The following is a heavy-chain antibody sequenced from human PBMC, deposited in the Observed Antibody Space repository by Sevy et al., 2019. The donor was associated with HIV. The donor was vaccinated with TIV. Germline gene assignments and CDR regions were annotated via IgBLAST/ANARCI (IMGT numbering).Heavy chain of an antibody. Sequence: GGSLRLSCAISGFTVNDKYIIWVHQAPGKGLEWVSVIFSSGSTYYADSAKGRFTISRDNCKNTVDLQMNSVRAEDTAVYYCVSLFLSYRSGWSYFDYWGQGTLVTVSS. D-gene: IGHD6-19*01. CDR2: IFSSGST. J-gene: IGHJ4*02. CDR1: GFTVNDKY. CDR3: VSLFLSYRSGWSYFDY. V-gene: IGHV3-66*02.